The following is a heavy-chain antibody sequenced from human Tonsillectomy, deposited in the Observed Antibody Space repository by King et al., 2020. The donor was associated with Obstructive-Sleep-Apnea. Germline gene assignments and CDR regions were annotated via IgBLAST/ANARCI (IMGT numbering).Heavy chain of an antibody. V-gene: IGHV4-31*03. J-gene: IGHJ4*02. CDR3: ARMDPDVVVPAATSDY. Sequence: QLQESGPGLVKPSQTLSLTCTVSGGSISSGGYYWSLIRQHPGKGLEWIGYIYYSGSTYYNPSLKSRVTISVETSKNQFSLKLSSVTAADTAVYYCARMDPDVVVPAATSDYWGQGTLVTVSS. D-gene: IGHD2-2*01. CDR1: GGSISSGGYY. CDR2: IYYSGST.